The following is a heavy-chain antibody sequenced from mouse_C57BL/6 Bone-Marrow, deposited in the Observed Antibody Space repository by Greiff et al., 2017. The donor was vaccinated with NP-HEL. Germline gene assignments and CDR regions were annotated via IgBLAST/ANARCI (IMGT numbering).Heavy chain of an antibody. V-gene: IGHV1-47*01. D-gene: IGHD2-12*01. Sequence: QVQLQQSGAELVKPGASVKMSCKASGYTFTTYPIEWMKQNHGKSLEWIGNFHPYNDDTKYNEKFKGKATLTVEKSSSTVYLELTRLPSVDSAVSYCASRNHAYDEYFDVWGTGTTVTVSS. CDR1: GYTFTTYP. J-gene: IGHJ1*03. CDR2: FHPYNDDT. CDR3: ASRNHAYDEYFDV.